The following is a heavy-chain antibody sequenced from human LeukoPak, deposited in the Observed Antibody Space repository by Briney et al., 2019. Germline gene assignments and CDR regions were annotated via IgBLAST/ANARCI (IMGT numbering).Heavy chain of an antibody. Sequence: GGSLRLSCAASGFTFSSYGMHWVRQAPGKGLEWVAVISYDGSNKYYADSVKGRFTISRDNSKNTLYLQMNSLRAEDTAVYYCAKERKAAAMGPYFDYWGQGTLVTVSS. CDR3: AKERKAAAMGPYFDY. CDR2: ISYDGSNK. V-gene: IGHV3-30*18. J-gene: IGHJ4*02. D-gene: IGHD6-13*01. CDR1: GFTFSSYG.